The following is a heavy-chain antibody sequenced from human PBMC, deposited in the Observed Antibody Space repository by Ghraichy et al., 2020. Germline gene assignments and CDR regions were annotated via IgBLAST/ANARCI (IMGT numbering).Heavy chain of an antibody. Sequence: SCAASGFTFSGSAMHWVRQASGKGLEWVGRIRSKTNNYATAYAASVKGRFTISRDDSKDTAYLQINSLKTEDTAVYYCARHSLAPSGIYYYFYMDVWGKGTTVTVSS. D-gene: IGHD1-26*01. CDR2: IRSKTNNYAT. J-gene: IGHJ6*03. V-gene: IGHV3-73*01. CDR1: GFTFSGSA. CDR3: ARHSLAPSGIYYYFYMDV.